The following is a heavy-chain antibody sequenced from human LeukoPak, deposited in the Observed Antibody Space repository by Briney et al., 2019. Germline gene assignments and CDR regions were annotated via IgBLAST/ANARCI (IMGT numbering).Heavy chain of an antibody. V-gene: IGHV1-69*02. Sequence: SVKVSCKASGGTFSSYTISWVRQAPGQGLEWMGRIIPILGIANYAQKFQGRVTITADKSTSTAYMELSSLRSEDTAVYYCARSVVVTGPFDYWGQGTLVTVSS. CDR3: ARSVVVTGPFDY. D-gene: IGHD2-21*02. J-gene: IGHJ4*02. CDR1: GGTFSSYT. CDR2: IIPILGIA.